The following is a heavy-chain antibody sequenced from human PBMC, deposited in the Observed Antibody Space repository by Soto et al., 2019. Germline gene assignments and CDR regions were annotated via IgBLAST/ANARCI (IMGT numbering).Heavy chain of an antibody. D-gene: IGHD3-22*01. V-gene: IGHV3-23*01. Sequence: GGSLRLSCAASGFTFSSYAMSWVRQAPGKGLEWVSAISGSGGSTYYADSVKGRFTISRDNSKNTLYLQMNSLRAEDTAVYYCAKDPYHYYDSSGPPFDYWGQGTLVTSPQ. CDR1: GFTFSSYA. J-gene: IGHJ4*02. CDR3: AKDPYHYYDSSGPPFDY. CDR2: ISGSGGST.